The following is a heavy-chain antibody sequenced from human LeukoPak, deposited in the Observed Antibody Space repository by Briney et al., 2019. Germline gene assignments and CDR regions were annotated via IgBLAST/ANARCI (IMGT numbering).Heavy chain of an antibody. D-gene: IGHD3-22*01. Sequence: PGGSLRLSCAASGFTFSGSAMHWVRQASGKGLEWVGRIRSKANSYATAYAASVKGRFTISRDDSKNTAYLQMNSLKTEDTAMYYCTSPGYYDNSGDFDYWGQGTLVTVSS. CDR1: GFTFSGSA. CDR3: TSPGYYDNSGDFDY. CDR2: IRSKANSYAT. V-gene: IGHV3-73*01. J-gene: IGHJ4*02.